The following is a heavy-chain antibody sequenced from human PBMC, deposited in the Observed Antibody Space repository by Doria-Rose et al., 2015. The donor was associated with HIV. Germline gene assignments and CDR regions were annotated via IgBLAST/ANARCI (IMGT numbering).Heavy chain of an antibody. CDR3: ARIKSSRWYHKYYFDF. V-gene: IGHV2-26*01. CDR2: IFSDDER. CDR1: VVSLSSPGMG. J-gene: IGHJ4*02. Sequence: QITLKESGPVPVKPTETLTLTCTVSVVSLSSPGMGVSWIRQPPGKALEWLASIFSDDERAYKTSLKSRLTISRDTSKSQVVLTMTDMDPVDTATYYCARIKSSRWYHKYYFDFWGQGTLVIVSA. D-gene: IGHD6-13*01.